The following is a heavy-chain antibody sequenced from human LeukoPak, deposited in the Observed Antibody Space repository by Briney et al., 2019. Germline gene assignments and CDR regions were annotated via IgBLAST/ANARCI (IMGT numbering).Heavy chain of an antibody. CDR1: GGFISIYY. CDR2: IYYSGST. V-gene: IGHV4-59*08. CDR3: ARHSEQIYYYGSGSYYKGFDP. J-gene: IGHJ5*02. Sequence: SQTLSLTCTVSGGFISIYYGSWIRQPPGKGLEWLRYIYYSGSTNSTPSLKRRVTISVDTSKNQFSLKLSSVTAADTAVYYCARHSEQIYYYGSGSYYKGFDPWGRGTLVTVSS. D-gene: IGHD3-10*01.